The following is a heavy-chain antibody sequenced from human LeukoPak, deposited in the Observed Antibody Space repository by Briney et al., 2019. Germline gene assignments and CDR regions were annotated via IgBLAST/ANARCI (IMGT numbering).Heavy chain of an antibody. V-gene: IGHV4-34*01. D-gene: IGHD3-10*01. CDR2: INHSGST. Sequence: TSETLSLTCAVYGGSFSGYYWSWIRQPPGKGLEWIGEINHSGSTNYNPSLKSRVTISVDTSKNQFSLKLSSVTAADTAVYYCARHPRNSVHYVAMVRGVFDYWGQGTLVTVSS. CDR1: GGSFSGYY. CDR3: ARHPRNSVHYVAMVRGVFDY. J-gene: IGHJ4*02.